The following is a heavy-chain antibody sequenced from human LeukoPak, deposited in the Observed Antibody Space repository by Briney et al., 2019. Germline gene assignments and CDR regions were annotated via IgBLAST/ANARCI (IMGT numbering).Heavy chain of an antibody. CDR1: GFTFSSYA. CDR2: ISGSGGST. J-gene: IGHJ4*02. V-gene: IGHV3-23*01. Sequence: PGGSLRLSCAASGFTFSSYAMSWVRQAPGKGLEWVSAISGSGGSTYYADSVKDRFTISRDNSKNTLYLQMNSLRAEDTAVYYCAKHLGEQQLVPYYFDYWGQGTLVTVSS. D-gene: IGHD6-13*01. CDR3: AKHLGEQQLVPYYFDY.